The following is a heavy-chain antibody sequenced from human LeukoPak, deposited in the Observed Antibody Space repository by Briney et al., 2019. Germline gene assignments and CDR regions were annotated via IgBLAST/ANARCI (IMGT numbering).Heavy chain of an antibody. D-gene: IGHD2-2*01. V-gene: IGHV3-7*01. CDR2: IKQDGSEK. CDR3: ARVAIVVVPAANWGFFFDI. J-gene: IGHJ3*02. CDR1: GFTFCSFW. Sequence: PGGSLRLSCAASGFTFCSFWRSWVRQAPGQGREWVANIKQDGSEKYYVDSVKGRFTISRDNAKNSLYLQMNSLRAEDTAVYYCARVAIVVVPAANWGFFFDIWGQGTMVTVSS.